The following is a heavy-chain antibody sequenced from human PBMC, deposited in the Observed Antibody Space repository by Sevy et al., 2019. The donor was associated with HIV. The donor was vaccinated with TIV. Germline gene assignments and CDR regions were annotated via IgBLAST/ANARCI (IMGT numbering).Heavy chain of an antibody. J-gene: IGHJ5*02. CDR3: GRRVGAAGGGGWFDP. V-gene: IGHV4-30-4*01. CDR1: RGSINSGDYY. CDR2: IYYSGST. Sequence: SQTLSLTCTFSRGSINSGDYYWSWIRQPPGKRLEWIGYIYYSGSTDYNPSLKSRVTISVDTSKNQFSRKLTSVAASDPAGDLCGRRVGAAGGGGWFDPWGQGTLVTVSS. D-gene: IGHD6-13*01.